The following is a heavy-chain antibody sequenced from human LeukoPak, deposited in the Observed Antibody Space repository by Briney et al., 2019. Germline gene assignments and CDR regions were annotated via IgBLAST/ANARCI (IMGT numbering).Heavy chain of an antibody. D-gene: IGHD4-17*01. V-gene: IGHV3-33*01. J-gene: IGHJ4*02. CDR2: IWYDGSNQ. Sequence: GGSLRLSCAASGFTFNSYGIHWVRQAPGKGLEWVAFIWYDGSNQYYADSVKGRSTISRDNSKNTLYLQMNSRRAEDTAVYYCARARTTRGFDYWGQGTLVTVSS. CDR3: ARARTTRGFDY. CDR1: GFTFNSYG.